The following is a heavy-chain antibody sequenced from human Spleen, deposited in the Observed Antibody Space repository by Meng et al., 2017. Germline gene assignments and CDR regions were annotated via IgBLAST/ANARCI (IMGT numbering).Heavy chain of an antibody. V-gene: IGHV3-30*01. CDR1: GFTFSSYA. J-gene: IGHJ4*02. D-gene: IGHD6-19*01. CDR3: ARADSSGWLLVRY. Sequence: QVQLVGAGGGVVQPGRSLRLSCAASGFTFSSYAMHWVRQAPGKGLEWVAVISYDGSNKYYADSVKGRFTISRDNSKNTLYLQMNSLRAEDTAVYYCARADSSGWLLVRYWGQGTLVTVSS. CDR2: ISYDGSNK.